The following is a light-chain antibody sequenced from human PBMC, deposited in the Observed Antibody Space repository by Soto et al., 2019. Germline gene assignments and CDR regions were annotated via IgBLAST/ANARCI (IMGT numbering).Light chain of an antibody. J-gene: IGLJ2*01. CDR3: SSYAGSNGVI. Sequence: QSALTQPRSVSESPGQSVTISCSGTSSDIGAYNYISWYQQHPGQAPKLMIYDVDKRPSGVPDRFSASRSGNTASLTISGLQPEDEADYYCSSYAGSNGVIFGGGTKVTVL. CDR1: SSDIGAYNY. V-gene: IGLV2-11*01. CDR2: DVD.